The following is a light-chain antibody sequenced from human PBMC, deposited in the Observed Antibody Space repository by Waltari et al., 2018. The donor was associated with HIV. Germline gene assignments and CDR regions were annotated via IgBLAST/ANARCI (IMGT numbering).Light chain of an antibody. V-gene: IGLV1-44*01. CDR1: SSNIGRNT. CDR3: ALWDDSLNGVL. Sequence: QSELSQPPSASGTPGQRVAISCSGSSSNIGRNTVNWYQQRPGTAPKLLIYGTNQRPSGFPARFSCLKPGPSASLAITGLQSEDEADYYCALWDDSLNGVLFGGGTKLTVL. J-gene: IGLJ2*01. CDR2: GTN.